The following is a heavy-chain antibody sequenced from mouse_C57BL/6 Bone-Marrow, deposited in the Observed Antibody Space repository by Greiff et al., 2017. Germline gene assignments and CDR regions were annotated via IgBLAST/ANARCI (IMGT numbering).Heavy chain of an antibody. D-gene: IGHD3-2*02. CDR3: SEDSAVYYCALDCSGPFAY. Sequence: VQLQQSGPELARPWASVKISCQAFYTFSRRVHFAIRDTNYWMQWVKQRPGQGLEGIGAIYPGNGDTSYNQKFKGKATLTADKSSSTAYMQLISQTSEDSAVYYCALDCSGPFAYWGQGTLVTVSA. CDR2: GQGLEGIG. V-gene: IGHV1-87*01. CDR1: YTFSRRVH. J-gene: IGHJ3*01.